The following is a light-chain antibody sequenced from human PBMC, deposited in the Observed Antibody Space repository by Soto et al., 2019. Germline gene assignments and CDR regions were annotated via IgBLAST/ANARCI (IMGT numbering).Light chain of an antibody. CDR1: SSNIGNNY. CDR3: VTWDNSLSHDV. Sequence: QSALTQPPSVSAAPGQKVTISCSGTSSNIGNNYVSWYQHFPGAAPKLLIYEDNKRPSEIPDRFSGSKSGTSATLGITGLQTGVEADYDCVTWDNSLSHDVFATGTKVTVL. CDR2: EDN. V-gene: IGLV1-51*02. J-gene: IGLJ1*01.